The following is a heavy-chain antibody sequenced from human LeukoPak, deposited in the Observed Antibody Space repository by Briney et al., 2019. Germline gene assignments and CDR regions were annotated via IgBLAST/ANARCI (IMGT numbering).Heavy chain of an antibody. CDR2: IIPIFGTA. CDR1: GGTFSSYA. Sequence: PRASVKVSCKASGGTFSSYAISWVRQAPGQGLEWMGGIIPIFGTANYAQKFQGSVTITADESTSTAYMELSSLRSEDTAVYYCARAGIAAAGTLDYWGQGTLVTVSS. CDR3: ARAGIAAAGTLDY. J-gene: IGHJ4*02. D-gene: IGHD6-13*01. V-gene: IGHV1-69*13.